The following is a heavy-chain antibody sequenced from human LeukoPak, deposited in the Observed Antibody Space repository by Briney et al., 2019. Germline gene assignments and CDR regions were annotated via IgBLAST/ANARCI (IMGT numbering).Heavy chain of an antibody. J-gene: IGHJ3*02. CDR3: ARESTIFGVVADAFDI. CDR1: GYTFTSYY. Sequence: ASVKVSCKASGYTFTSYYMHWVRQAPGQGLEWMGIINPSGGSTSYAQKFQGRVTMTRDTSTSTVYMELSSLRSEDTAVYYCARESTIFGVVADAFDIWGQGAMVTVSS. V-gene: IGHV1-46*01. CDR2: INPSGGST. D-gene: IGHD3-3*01.